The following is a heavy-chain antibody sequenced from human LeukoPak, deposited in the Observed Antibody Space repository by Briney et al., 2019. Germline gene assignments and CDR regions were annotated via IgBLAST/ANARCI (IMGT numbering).Heavy chain of an antibody. J-gene: IGHJ3*02. CDR3: ASALYYDILTGLGHDAFDM. CDR2: IYYSGST. Sequence: PSETLSLTCTVSGGSISSNSYYWGWIRQPPGKGLEWIGSIYYSGSTYYNPSLKSRVTISVDTSKNQFSPKLSSVTAADTAVYYCASALYYDILTGLGHDAFDMWGQGTMVTVSS. D-gene: IGHD3-9*01. V-gene: IGHV4-39*01. CDR1: GGSISSNSYY.